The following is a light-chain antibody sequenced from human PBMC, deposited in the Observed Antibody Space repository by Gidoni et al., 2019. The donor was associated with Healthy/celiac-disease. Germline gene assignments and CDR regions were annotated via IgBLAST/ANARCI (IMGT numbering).Light chain of an antibody. CDR1: QSLFYSSNNKNY. J-gene: IGKJ4*01. CDR3: QQYYSTPLT. CDR2: CAS. Sequence: VMTQHPDCLAVSLSERATNNCKSSQSLFYSSNNKNYLAWYQQKPGQPPKLLIYCASTRESGVPDRFSGSGSGTEFTLTISSLQAEDVAVYYCQQYYSTPLTFGGGTKVEIK. V-gene: IGKV4-1*01.